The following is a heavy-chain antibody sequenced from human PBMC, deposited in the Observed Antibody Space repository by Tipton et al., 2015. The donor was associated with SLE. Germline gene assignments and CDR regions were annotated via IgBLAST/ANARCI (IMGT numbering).Heavy chain of an antibody. V-gene: IGHV3-30*04. CDR2: ISYDGSNK. CDR3: ARGAYCGGDCYFYYFDY. CDR1: GFTFSSYA. J-gene: IGHJ4*02. Sequence: RSLRLSCAASGFTFSSYAMHWVRQAPGKGLEWVAVISYDGSNKYYADSVKGRFTISRDNSKNTLYLQMNSLRAEDTAVYYCARGAYCGGDCYFYYFDYWGQGTLVTVSS. D-gene: IGHD2-21*01.